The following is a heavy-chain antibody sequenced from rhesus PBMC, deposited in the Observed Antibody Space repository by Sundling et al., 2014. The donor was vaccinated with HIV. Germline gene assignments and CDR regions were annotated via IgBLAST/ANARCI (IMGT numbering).Heavy chain of an antibody. D-gene: IGHD3-3*01. V-gene: IGHV4-57*02. CDR2: ISGTGGST. Sequence: QLQLQESGPGLVKPSETLSLSCAVSGGSIGSGNWWTWIRQPPGKGLEWIGRISGTGGSTSDNPSLKSRVTISKDTSNNQFSLRLSSVTAADTAVYYCARGPGWTGYYFDFWGQGVLVTVSS. J-gene: IGHJ4*01. CDR1: GGSIGSGNW. CDR3: ARGPGWTGYYFDF.